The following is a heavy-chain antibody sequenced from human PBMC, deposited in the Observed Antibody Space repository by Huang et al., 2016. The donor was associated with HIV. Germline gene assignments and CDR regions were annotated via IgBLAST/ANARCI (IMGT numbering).Heavy chain of an antibody. CDR3: VRDQGRLAVGGIDNWFDP. CDR2: VYDSGTT. D-gene: IGHD6-19*01. V-gene: IGHV4-59*02. J-gene: IGHJ5*02. Sequence: QVRLQESGPGLVKPSETLSLSCTVSGDSVRSHYWGWIRHPPGKGLEWIGTVYDSGTTKYNPRLKGRITISVDTSKKGFSLNITSVSAADTAMYFCVRDQGRLAVGGIDNWFDPWGQGALVTVSS. CDR1: GDSVRSHY.